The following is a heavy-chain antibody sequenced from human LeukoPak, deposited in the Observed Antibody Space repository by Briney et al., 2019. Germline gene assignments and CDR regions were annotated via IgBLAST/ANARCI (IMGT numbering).Heavy chain of an antibody. J-gene: IGHJ4*02. CDR2: IRSKAYGGTT. CDR1: GFTFGDYA. Sequence: PGRSLRLSCTASGFTFGDYAMSWVRQAPGKGLEWVGFIRSKAYGGTTEYAASVKGRFTISRDDSKSIAYLQMNSLKTEDTAVYYCTRDSGYYGQGDYWGQETLVTVSS. CDR3: TRDSGYYGQGDY. D-gene: IGHD3-10*01. V-gene: IGHV3-49*04.